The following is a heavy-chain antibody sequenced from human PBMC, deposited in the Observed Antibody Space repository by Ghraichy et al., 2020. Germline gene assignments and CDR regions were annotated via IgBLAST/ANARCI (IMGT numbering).Heavy chain of an antibody. J-gene: IGHJ3*02. CDR1: GFTFSSYS. CDR2: ISSSSSTI. V-gene: IGHV3-48*02. D-gene: IGHD2-2*01. Sequence: GESLNISCAASGFTFSSYSMNWVRQAPGKGLEWVSYISSSSSTIYYADSVKGRFTISRDNAKNSLYLQMNSLRDEDTAVYYSARDGKHQLLWWVDAFDIWGQGTMVTVSS. CDR3: ARDGKHQLLWWVDAFDI.